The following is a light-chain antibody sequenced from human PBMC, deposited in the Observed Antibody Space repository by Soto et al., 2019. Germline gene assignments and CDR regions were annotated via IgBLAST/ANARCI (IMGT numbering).Light chain of an antibody. Sequence: STGTKNDIGVYDFVSWYQHHPGKAPRLIIYEVVQRPSGVPDRFSGSKSGNTASLTVSGLQAADEADYFCKSYAGSNTYVFGSGTKVTVL. CDR1: KNDIGVYDF. CDR2: EVV. V-gene: IGLV2-8*01. CDR3: KSYAGSNTYV. J-gene: IGLJ1*01.